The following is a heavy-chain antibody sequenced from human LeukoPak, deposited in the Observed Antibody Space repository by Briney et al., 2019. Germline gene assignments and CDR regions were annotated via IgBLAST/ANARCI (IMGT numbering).Heavy chain of an antibody. CDR3: ARGRGFYDYVWGSYRFSKTNFDY. CDR2: INHSGST. J-gene: IGHJ4*02. CDR1: GGSFSGYY. V-gene: IGHV4-34*01. D-gene: IGHD3-16*02. Sequence: SETLSRTCAVYGGSFSGYYWSWIRQPPGKGLEWIGEINHSGSTNYNPSLKSRVTISVDTSKNQFSLKLSSVTAADTAVYYCARGRGFYDYVWGSYRFSKTNFDYWGQGTLVTVSS.